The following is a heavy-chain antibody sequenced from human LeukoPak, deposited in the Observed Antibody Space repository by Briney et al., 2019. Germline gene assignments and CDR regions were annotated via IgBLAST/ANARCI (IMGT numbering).Heavy chain of an antibody. CDR3: AKDGLPERIFDWFDP. CDR1: GFTFSNYA. Sequence: GGSLRLSCAASGFTFSNYAMSWVRQAPGKGLEWVSAISSSGGSTYYADSVKGRFTISRDNSKNTLYLQMNSLRAEDTAVYYCAKDGLPERIFDWFDPRGQGTLVTVSS. J-gene: IGHJ5*02. CDR2: ISSSGGST. D-gene: IGHD3-3*01. V-gene: IGHV3-23*01.